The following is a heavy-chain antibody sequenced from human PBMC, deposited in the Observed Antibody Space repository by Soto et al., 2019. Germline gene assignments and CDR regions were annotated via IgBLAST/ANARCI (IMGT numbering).Heavy chain of an antibody. J-gene: IGHJ4*02. Sequence: EVQLLESGGGLVQPGGSLRLSCAASGFTFSSYAMSWVRQVPGKGLEWVSAISGSGGSTYYADSVKGRFTISRDNSKNTLYLQMNSLRAEDTAVYYCAKVRCDYVWGSYRYTGLGYWGQGTLVTVSS. CDR1: GFTFSSYA. D-gene: IGHD3-16*02. CDR2: ISGSGGST. V-gene: IGHV3-23*01. CDR3: AKVRCDYVWGSYRYTGLGY.